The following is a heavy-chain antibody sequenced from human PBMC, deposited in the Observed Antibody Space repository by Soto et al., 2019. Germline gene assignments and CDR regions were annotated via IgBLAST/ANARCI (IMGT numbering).Heavy chain of an antibody. V-gene: IGHV4-31*03. Sequence: PSETLSLTCTVSGGSISSGGYYWSWIRQHPGKGLEWIGYIYYSGSTYYNPSLKSRVTISVDTSKNQFSLKLSSVTAADTAVYYCARGSPSTPHYIAAAGSILWFDPWGQGTLVTVSS. CDR3: ARGSPSTPHYIAAAGSILWFDP. CDR2: IYYSGST. CDR1: GGSISSGGYY. J-gene: IGHJ5*02. D-gene: IGHD6-13*01.